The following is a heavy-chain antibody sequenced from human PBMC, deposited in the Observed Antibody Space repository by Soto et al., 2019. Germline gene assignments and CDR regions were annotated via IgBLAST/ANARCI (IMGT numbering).Heavy chain of an antibody. Sequence: GSLRLSCEGSGFNFRNFNMIWVRQAPGKGLEWVSSVSGSSSYIYYADSVKGRFTVSRDNANNLVFLQMNGLRPEDTAMYYCARDLRGHYGPWGQGTMVTVSS. CDR3: ARDLRGHYGP. CDR2: VSGSSSYI. V-gene: IGHV3-21*06. D-gene: IGHD4-17*01. J-gene: IGHJ3*01. CDR1: GFNFRNFN.